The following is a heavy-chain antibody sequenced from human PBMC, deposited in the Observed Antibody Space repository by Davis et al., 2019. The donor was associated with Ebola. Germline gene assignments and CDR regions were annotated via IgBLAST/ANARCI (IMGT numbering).Heavy chain of an antibody. V-gene: IGHV3-30-3*01. J-gene: IGHJ6*02. Sequence: GGTLRLSCAASGFTFSSYAMHWVRQAPGKGLDWVAVISYDGSSKYYADSVKGRFTISRYNSKNTLYLQMNSLRAEDTAVYYCARDLMVYATAYYYGMDVWGQGTTVTVSS. CDR1: GFTFSSYA. D-gene: IGHD2-8*01. CDR2: ISYDGSSK. CDR3: ARDLMVYATAYYYGMDV.